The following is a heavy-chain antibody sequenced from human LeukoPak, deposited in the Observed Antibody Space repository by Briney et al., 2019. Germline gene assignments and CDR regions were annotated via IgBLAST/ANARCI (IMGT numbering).Heavy chain of an antibody. CDR2: INSDGSDT. Sequence: PGGSLRLSCAVSGFTFSNYWMHWVRQVPGEGPVWVSHINSDGSDTTYADSVKGRFTISGDNAKDTLYLQMNSLRAEDTAVYYCARSGSGYSHYYYMDVWGKGTTVTVSS. J-gene: IGHJ6*03. V-gene: IGHV3-74*01. CDR1: GFTFSNYW. D-gene: IGHD1-26*01. CDR3: ARSGSGYSHYYYMDV.